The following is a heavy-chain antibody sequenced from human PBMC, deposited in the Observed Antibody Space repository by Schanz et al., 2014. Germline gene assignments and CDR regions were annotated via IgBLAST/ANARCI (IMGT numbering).Heavy chain of an antibody. J-gene: IGHJ4*02. CDR2: ISDYNADT. V-gene: IGHV1-18*04. CDR1: GYTFTSYG. CDR3: ARTGYDPSLTH. Sequence: QGLLVQSGGEVKKPGASVKVSCKASGYTFTSYGISWVRQAPGQGPEWMGWISDYNADTKYAQKVQGRVTFTADKSTSTAFLEVNSLRSEDTAVYYCARTGYDPSLTHWGQGTLVTVSS. D-gene: IGHD5-12*01.